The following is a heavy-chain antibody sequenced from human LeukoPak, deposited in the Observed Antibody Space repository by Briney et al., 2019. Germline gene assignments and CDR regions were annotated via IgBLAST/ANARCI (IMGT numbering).Heavy chain of an antibody. D-gene: IGHD3-10*01. CDR3: ARVNDYDSGSLYRPIDY. Sequence: GALRLSCEASGFTFNNYWMSWFRQAPGKGVEGVANIKQDESEKNYVDSVKGRFTISRDNVKNSLYLQMNSLRAEDTAVYSCARVNDYDSGSLYRPIDYWGQGTLVTVSS. CDR1: GFTFNNYW. CDR2: IKQDESEK. J-gene: IGHJ4*02. V-gene: IGHV3-7*01.